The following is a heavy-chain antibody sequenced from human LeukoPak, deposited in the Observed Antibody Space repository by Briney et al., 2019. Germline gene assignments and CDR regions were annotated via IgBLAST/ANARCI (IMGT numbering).Heavy chain of an antibody. CDR2: IFSDDRT. Sequence: GGSLRPSCAASGITVSSNHMSWVRQAPGKGLEWVSVIFSDDRTYYADSVKGRFTVSRDNSKNTLYLQMNSLRDEDTALYYCARILTSFTVPDYWGQGTLVTVSS. CDR3: ARILTSFTVPDY. J-gene: IGHJ4*02. V-gene: IGHV3-66*01. D-gene: IGHD1-14*01. CDR1: GITVSSNH.